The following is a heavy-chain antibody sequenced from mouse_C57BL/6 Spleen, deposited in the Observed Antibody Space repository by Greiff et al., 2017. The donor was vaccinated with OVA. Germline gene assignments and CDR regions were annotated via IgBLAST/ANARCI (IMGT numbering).Heavy chain of an antibody. V-gene: IGHV1-22*01. CDR2: INPNNGGT. J-gene: IGHJ4*01. Sequence: VQLKESGPELVKPGASVKMSCKASGYTFTDYNMHWVKQSHGKSLEWIGYINPNNGGTSYNQKFKGKATLTVNKSSSTAYMELRSLTSEDSAVYYCARSPPHYYAMDYWGQGTSVTVSS. CDR1: GYTFTDYN. CDR3: ARSPPHYYAMDY.